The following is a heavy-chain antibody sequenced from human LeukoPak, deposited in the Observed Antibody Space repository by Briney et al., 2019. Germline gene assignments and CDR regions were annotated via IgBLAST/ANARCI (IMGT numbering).Heavy chain of an antibody. Sequence: GGSLRLSCAVSGFSFTNYWMHWVRQDPGKGLVWVSYISSDGSVTKYADSVKGRFTISRDNAVNTLYLQMNSLRAEDTAVYYCAKSAYYDSSGFYREYYFDYWGQGTLVTVSS. CDR3: AKSAYYDSSGFYREYYFDY. D-gene: IGHD3-22*01. CDR2: ISSDGSVT. V-gene: IGHV3-74*03. CDR1: GFSFTNYW. J-gene: IGHJ4*02.